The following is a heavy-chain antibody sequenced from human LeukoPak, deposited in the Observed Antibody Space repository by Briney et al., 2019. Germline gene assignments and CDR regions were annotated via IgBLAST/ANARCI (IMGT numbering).Heavy chain of an antibody. J-gene: IGHJ4*02. V-gene: IGHV3-23*01. CDR2: ISGSGGST. CDR3: AEDAYPTVTTLSYFYY. D-gene: IGHD4-17*01. CDR1: GSTFSSYA. Sequence: GGSLRLSRAATGSTFSSYAMSSVRQAPGKGLEWVSAISGSGGSTYYADSVKGRFTISRDNSKNTLYLQMNSLRAEDTAVYYCAEDAYPTVTTLSYFYYWGQGTLVTVSS.